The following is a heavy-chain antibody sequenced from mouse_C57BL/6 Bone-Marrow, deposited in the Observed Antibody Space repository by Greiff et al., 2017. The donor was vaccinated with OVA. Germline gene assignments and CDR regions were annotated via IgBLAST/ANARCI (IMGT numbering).Heavy chain of an antibody. V-gene: IGHV3-6*01. CDR3: ARRGYGSSLYYFDY. Sequence: EVQLQESGPGLVKPSQSLSLTCSVTGYSITSGYYWNWIRQFPGNKLEWMGYISYDGSNNYNPSLKNRISITRDTSKNQFFLKLNSVTTEDTATYYCARRGYGSSLYYFDYWGQGTTLTVSS. D-gene: IGHD1-1*01. CDR2: ISYDGSN. CDR1: GYSITSGYY. J-gene: IGHJ2*01.